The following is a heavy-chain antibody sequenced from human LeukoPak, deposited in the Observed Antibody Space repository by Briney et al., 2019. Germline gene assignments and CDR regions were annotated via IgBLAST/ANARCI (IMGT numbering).Heavy chain of an antibody. CDR3: AKDSTGYLGKTPFDY. CDR2: ISSSSDTI. Sequence: LRLSCAASGFTFGPYTMNWVRQAPGKGLEWVSYISSSSDTIYYADSVKGRFTISRDNGKNSLYLQMNSLRAEDTAVYYCAKDSTGYLGKTPFDYWGQGTLVTVSS. CDR1: GFTFGPYT. D-gene: IGHD3-9*01. J-gene: IGHJ4*02. V-gene: IGHV3-48*04.